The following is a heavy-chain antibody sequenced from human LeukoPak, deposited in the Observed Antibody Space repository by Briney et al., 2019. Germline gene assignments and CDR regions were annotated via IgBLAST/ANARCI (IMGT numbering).Heavy chain of an antibody. D-gene: IGHD5-12*01. J-gene: IGHJ4*02. CDR3: TRVIVATKDY. V-gene: IGHV3-49*04. Sequence: GGSLRLSCTGSAFTFGDYAMNWVRQAPGKGLEWVGSIRSKNYGGTTEYAASVKGRFTISIDDSKSIAYLQMNSLKTEDTAVYYCTRVIVATKDYWGQGTLVTVSS. CDR2: IRSKNYGGTT. CDR1: AFTFGDYA.